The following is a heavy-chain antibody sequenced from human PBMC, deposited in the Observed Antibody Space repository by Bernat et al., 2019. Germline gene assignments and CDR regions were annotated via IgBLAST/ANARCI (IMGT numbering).Heavy chain of an antibody. D-gene: IGHD3-16*01. Sequence: QVRLVESGGGVVQPGKSLRLSCPASGFTFSSYAMHWVRQAPGKGPEWVAVIWYDGSNKYYADSVKGRFIISRDNSKKALYLQMNTLRAEDTAVYYCARDGGGSGDDFDIWGQGTMVTVSS. J-gene: IGHJ3*02. V-gene: IGHV3-33*01. CDR3: ARDGGGSGDDFDI. CDR2: IWYDGSNK. CDR1: GFTFSSYA.